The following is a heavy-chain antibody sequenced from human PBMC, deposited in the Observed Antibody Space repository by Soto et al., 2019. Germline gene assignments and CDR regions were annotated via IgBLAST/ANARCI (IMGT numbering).Heavy chain of an antibody. J-gene: IGHJ1*01. CDR3: ARDSGAKLSSS. V-gene: IGHV1-69*13. Sequence: SVNDSFQATRGSFSVYRFHWVRQARGQGLEWLGGIVPIYRTADYAQKFQGRVTITADESTRTVYMELSSLKSQDTALYYCARDSGAKLSSSWGQGSLVTVSS. CDR2: IVPIYRTA. D-gene: IGHD6-13*01. CDR1: RGSFSVYR.